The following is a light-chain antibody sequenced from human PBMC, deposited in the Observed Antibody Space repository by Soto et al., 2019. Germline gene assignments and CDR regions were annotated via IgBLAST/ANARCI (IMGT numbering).Light chain of an antibody. J-gene: IGKJ1*01. CDR3: QEYGSSPRT. Sequence: EIVLTQSPGTLSLSPGERATLSCRASQSVSSSYLAWYQQTPGQAPRLLIYGASSRATGIPDRFSGSGSGTDFTVTISRLEPEDCALFFCQEYGSSPRTFGQGTKVDIK. CDR1: QSVSSSY. CDR2: GAS. V-gene: IGKV3-20*01.